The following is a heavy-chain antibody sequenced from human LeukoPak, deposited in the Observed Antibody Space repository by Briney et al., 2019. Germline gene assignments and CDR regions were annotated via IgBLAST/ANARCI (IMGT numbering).Heavy chain of an antibody. CDR1: GGTFSSYA. J-gene: IGHJ4*02. CDR3: ARTDDDYTKLFDY. CDR2: ISAYNGNT. V-gene: IGHV1-18*01. D-gene: IGHD3-16*01. Sequence: ASVKVSCKASGGTFSSYAISWVRQAPGQGLEWMGWISAYNGNTNYAQKLQGRVTMTTDTSTSTAYMELRSLRSDDTAVYYCARTDDDYTKLFDYWGQGTLVTVSS.